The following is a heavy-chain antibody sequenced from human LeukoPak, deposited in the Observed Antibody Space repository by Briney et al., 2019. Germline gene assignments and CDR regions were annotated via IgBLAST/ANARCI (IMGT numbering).Heavy chain of an antibody. D-gene: IGHD3-16*01. CDR3: TIVWVKGRFDP. V-gene: IGHV3-15*01. Sequence: GGSLRLSCAASGFTFSNAWINWVRQAPGKGLEWVARIKTKTEGGTTDYAAPVKGRFTISRDDSKNTLYLQMSSLKTEDTAVYYCTIVWVKGRFDPWGQGTLVTVSS. CDR2: IKTKTEGGTT. CDR1: GFTFSNAW. J-gene: IGHJ5*02.